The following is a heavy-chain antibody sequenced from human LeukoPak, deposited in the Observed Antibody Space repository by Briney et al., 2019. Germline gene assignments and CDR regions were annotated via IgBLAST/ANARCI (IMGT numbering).Heavy chain of an antibody. CDR2: IYPGDSDT. D-gene: IGHD3-10*01. V-gene: IGHV5-51*01. CDR1: GYSFTSYW. J-gene: IGHJ4*02. Sequence: GGSLKISCKGSGYSFTSYWIGWVRQMPGKGLEWMGIIYPGDSDTRYSPSFQGQVTISADKSISTAYLQWSSLKASDTAMYYCARIATMVRGVIIALDYWGQGTLVTVSS. CDR3: ARIATMVRGVIIALDY.